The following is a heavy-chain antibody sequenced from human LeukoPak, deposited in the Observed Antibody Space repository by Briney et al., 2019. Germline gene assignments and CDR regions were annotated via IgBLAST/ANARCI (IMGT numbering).Heavy chain of an antibody. CDR3: ARVAGVPGVIWSGGMDV. V-gene: IGHV4-59*01. CDR2: IYYSGST. D-gene: IGHD3-10*01. Sequence: SETLSLTCTVSGGYISSYYWSWSRQPPGKGLEWIGYIYYSGSTNYNPSLKSRVTISVDTSKNQFSLKLSSVTAADTAVYYCARVAGVPGVIWSGGMDVWGQGTTVTVSS. CDR1: GGYISSYY. J-gene: IGHJ6*02.